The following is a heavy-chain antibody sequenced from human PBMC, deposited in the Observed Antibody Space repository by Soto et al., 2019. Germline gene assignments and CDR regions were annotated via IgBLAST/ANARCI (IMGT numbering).Heavy chain of an antibody. CDR2: IYWDDDY. CDR3: ARRSTYSRIWSSGWFDS. Sequence: QITLKESGPTLVKPTQTLTLTCTISGFSLSSDGVGVGWIRQPPGKALEWLAFIYWDDDYRYSPSLQSRLNITKDSSHNQSLLIVTNVDPVDSATYFCARRSTYSRIWSSGWFDSWGQGILVTVSS. V-gene: IGHV2-5*02. J-gene: IGHJ5*01. D-gene: IGHD3-3*01. CDR1: GFSLSSDGVG.